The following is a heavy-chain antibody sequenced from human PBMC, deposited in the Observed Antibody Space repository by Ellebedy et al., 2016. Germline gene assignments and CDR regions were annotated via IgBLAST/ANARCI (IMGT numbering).Heavy chain of an antibody. V-gene: IGHV4-59*01. CDR3: ARGGDIVVVPAAIWRRRSSRVGFDY. CDR2: IYYSGST. CDR1: GGSISSYY. Sequence: SETLSLTXTVSGGSISSYYWSWIRQPPGKGLEWSGYIYYSGSTNYNPSLKSRVTISIDTSKNQFSLKLSSVTAADTAVYYCARGGDIVVVPAAIWRRRSSRVGFDYWGQGTLVTVSS. J-gene: IGHJ4*02. D-gene: IGHD2-2*02.